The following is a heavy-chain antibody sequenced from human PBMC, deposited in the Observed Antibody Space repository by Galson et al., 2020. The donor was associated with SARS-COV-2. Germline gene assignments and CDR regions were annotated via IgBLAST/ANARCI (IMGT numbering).Heavy chain of an antibody. J-gene: IGHJ4*02. D-gene: IGHD3-10*01. Sequence: VKLSGAAAAFKIKNYDMHWVRQAPGKGLEWVAFITNDGSNRYYADSVKGRFTISRDNSKNTLFLQMNSLRVEDTAVYYCARVPRFGELLSPFDSWGQGTLVTVSS. V-gene: IGHV3-30-3*01. CDR1: AFKIKNYD. CDR2: ITNDGSNR. CDR3: ARVPRFGELLSPFDS.